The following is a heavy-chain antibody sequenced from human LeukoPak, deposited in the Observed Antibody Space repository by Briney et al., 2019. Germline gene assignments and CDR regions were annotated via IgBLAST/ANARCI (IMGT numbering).Heavy chain of an antibody. V-gene: IGHV3-48*01. CDR3: AREYGGNSGVAFDI. J-gene: IGHJ3*02. CDR2: ISSSSSTI. Sequence: PGGSLRLSCAASGFTFSSYSMNWVRQAPGKGLEWVSYISSSSSTIYYADSVKGRFTISRDNSKNTLYLQMNSLRAEDTAVYYCAREYGGNSGVAFDIWGQGTMVTVSS. CDR1: GFTFSSYS. D-gene: IGHD4-23*01.